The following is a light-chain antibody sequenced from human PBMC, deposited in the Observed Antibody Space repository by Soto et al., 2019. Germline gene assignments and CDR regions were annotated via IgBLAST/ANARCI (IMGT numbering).Light chain of an antibody. J-gene: IGLJ2*01. CDR2: GNS. Sequence: QSVLTQPPSVSGAPGQRVTISCTGSSSNIGAGYDVQWYQQPPGSAPKLLIFGNSNRPSGVPDRFSGSKSGTSASLAITGLQAEDVADYYCQSYDSSLSIYVVFGGGTKLTVL. CDR3: QSYDSSLSIYVV. CDR1: SSNIGAGYD. V-gene: IGLV1-40*01.